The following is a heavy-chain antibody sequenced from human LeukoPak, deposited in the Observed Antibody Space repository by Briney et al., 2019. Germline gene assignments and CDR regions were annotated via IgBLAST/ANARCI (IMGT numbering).Heavy chain of an antibody. CDR1: GFNFNGHG. CDR2: ISPGSTTI. V-gene: IGHV3-48*01. J-gene: IGHJ4*02. CDR3: ARVRGPTVTTMYFDY. D-gene: IGHD4-17*01. Sequence: GESLRLSCAASGFNFNGHGMIWVRQAPGKGLEWISYISPGSTTINSADSVKDRFTTSRDKAKSSVFLQMNSLRAEDTAVYYCARVRGPTVTTMYFDYWGQGTLVTVPP.